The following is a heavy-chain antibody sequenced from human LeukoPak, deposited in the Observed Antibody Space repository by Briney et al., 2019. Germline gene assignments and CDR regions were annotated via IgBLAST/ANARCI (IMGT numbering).Heavy chain of an antibody. J-gene: IGHJ4*02. D-gene: IGHD1-26*01. CDR1: GASISGGTYY. Sequence: SETLSLTCSVSGASISGGTYYWGWIRQPPGKGLEWIGSIYYTGSTYDNPSLKSRVTISVDTSKNQFPLKLSSVTAADTVVYYCARRGGSGRAFDYWGQGTLVTVSS. V-gene: IGHV4-39*01. CDR3: ARRGGSGRAFDY. CDR2: IYYTGST.